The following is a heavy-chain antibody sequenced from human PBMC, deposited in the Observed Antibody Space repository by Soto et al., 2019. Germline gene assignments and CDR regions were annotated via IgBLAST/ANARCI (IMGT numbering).Heavy chain of an antibody. J-gene: IGHJ4*02. CDR2: IYYSGST. CDR3: ARRSREMATQFDY. Sequence: PSETLSLTCTVSGGSISSGDYYWGWIRQPPGKGLEWIGSIYYSGSTYYNPSLKSRVTISVDTSKNQFSLKLSSVTAADTAVYYCARRSREMATQFDYWGQGTLVTVSS. CDR1: GGSISSGDYY. V-gene: IGHV4-39*01. D-gene: IGHD5-12*01.